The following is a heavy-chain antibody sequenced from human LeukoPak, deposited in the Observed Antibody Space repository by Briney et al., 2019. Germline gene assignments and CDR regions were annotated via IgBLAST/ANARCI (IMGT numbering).Heavy chain of an antibody. CDR2: ISYDGGNK. D-gene: IGHD6-6*01. Sequence: PGRSLRLSCAASGFTFSRSAMHWVRQAPGKELEWVAIISYDGGNKYYADSVKGRFTISRDNSKNTLYLQMNSLRAEDTAVYFCVSLGYSSSSVRYWGQGTLVTVSS. CDR1: GFTFSRSA. CDR3: VSLGYSSSSVRY. J-gene: IGHJ4*02. V-gene: IGHV3-30*04.